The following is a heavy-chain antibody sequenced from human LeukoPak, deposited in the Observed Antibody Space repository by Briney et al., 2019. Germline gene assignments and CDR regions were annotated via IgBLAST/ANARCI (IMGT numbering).Heavy chain of an antibody. V-gene: IGHV1-24*01. Sequence: ASVKVSCKVSGYTLTELSMHWVRQAPGKGLEWMGGFDPEDGETIYAQKFQGRVTMTEDTSTDTAYMELSSLRSEDTAVYYCASPNYYDSSGYFRGMDVLGQGTTVAVSS. D-gene: IGHD3-22*01. CDR3: ASPNYYDSSGYFRGMDV. CDR2: FDPEDGET. J-gene: IGHJ6*02. CDR1: GYTLTELS.